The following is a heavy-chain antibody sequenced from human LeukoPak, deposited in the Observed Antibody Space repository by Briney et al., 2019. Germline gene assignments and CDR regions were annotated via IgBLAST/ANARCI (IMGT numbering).Heavy chain of an antibody. V-gene: IGHV1-18*01. J-gene: IGHJ4*02. CDR1: GYTFTSYG. CDR3: ARAKLYGDLSN. CDR2: ISAYNGNT. D-gene: IGHD4-17*01. Sequence: ASVKVSCKASGYTFTSYGISWVRQAPGQGLEWMGWISAYNGNTNYAQKFQGRVTITADKSTSTAYMELSSLRSEDTAVYYCARAKLYGDLSNWGQGTLVTVSS.